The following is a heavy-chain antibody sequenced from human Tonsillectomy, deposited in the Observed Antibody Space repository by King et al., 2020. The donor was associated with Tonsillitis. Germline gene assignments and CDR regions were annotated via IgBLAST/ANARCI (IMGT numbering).Heavy chain of an antibody. V-gene: IGHV3-7*01. D-gene: IGHD3-22*01. J-gene: IGHJ4*02. CDR1: GFTFSNYW. Sequence: VQLVESGGGLVQPGGSLRLSCAASGFTFSNYWMSWVRQAPGKGLEWVANIKQDGSEKYYADSVKGRFTISRDNAKNSLFLQINSLRVEDTAVYYCARASSYYYDTSGYYPDFDYWGQGTLVTVSS. CDR2: IKQDGSEK. CDR3: ARASSYYYDTSGYYPDFDY.